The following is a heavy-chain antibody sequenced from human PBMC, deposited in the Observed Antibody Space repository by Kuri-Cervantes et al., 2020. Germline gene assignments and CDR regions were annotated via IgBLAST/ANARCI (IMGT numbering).Heavy chain of an antibody. CDR1: GFTFSSYS. D-gene: IGHD1-1*01. V-gene: IGHV3-21*04. J-gene: IGHJ5*02. Sequence: GGSLRLSCAASGFTFSSYSMNWVRQAPGKGLEWVSSISSSSSYIYYADSVKGRFTISRDNAKNSLYLQMNSLRAEDTAVYYCAKSTGRVDWFDPWGQGTLVTVSS. CDR3: AKSTGRVDWFDP. CDR2: ISSSSSYI.